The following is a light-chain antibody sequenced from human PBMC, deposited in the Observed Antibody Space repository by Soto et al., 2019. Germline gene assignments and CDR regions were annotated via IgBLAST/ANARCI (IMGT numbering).Light chain of an antibody. J-gene: IGLJ2*01. CDR2: DVT. CDR1: SSDVGGYNY. CDR3: SSYAGSNNPVL. Sequence: QSLLAHPPSASGSPGQSVAIFCTGTSSDVGGYNYVSWYQQHPGKAPKLMIYDVTERPPGVPDRFSGSKSGNTASLTVAGLQAEDEADYYCSSYAGSNNPVLFGGGTKVTVL. V-gene: IGLV2-8*01.